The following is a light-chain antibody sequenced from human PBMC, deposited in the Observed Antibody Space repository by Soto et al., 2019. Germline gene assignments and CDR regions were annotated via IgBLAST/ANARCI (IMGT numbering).Light chain of an antibody. J-gene: IGLJ3*02. CDR1: SSNIVSYS. CDR2: SDN. CDR3: ASWDDSLNGPV. Sequence: QSVLTQPPSASRTPGQRITMSCSGSSSNIVSYSVSWYQHLPGTAPKLLIYSDNQRPSGVPDRFSGSKSGTSASLAISGLQSEDEADYYCASWDDSLNGPVFGGGTKLTVL. V-gene: IGLV1-44*01.